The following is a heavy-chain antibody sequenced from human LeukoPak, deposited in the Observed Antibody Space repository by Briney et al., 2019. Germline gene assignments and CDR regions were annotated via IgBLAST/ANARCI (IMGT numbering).Heavy chain of an antibody. CDR2: IYSGGST. Sequence: GGSLRLSCAASGFIVSSNYMSWVRQTPGKGLEWVSVIYSGGSTNYADSVKGRFAISRDNSKNTLYLQMNSLRAEDTAVYYCSASSGIVFDFWGKGTLVTVSS. CDR1: GFIVSSNY. CDR3: SASSGIVFDF. J-gene: IGHJ3*01. V-gene: IGHV3-53*01. D-gene: IGHD3-22*01.